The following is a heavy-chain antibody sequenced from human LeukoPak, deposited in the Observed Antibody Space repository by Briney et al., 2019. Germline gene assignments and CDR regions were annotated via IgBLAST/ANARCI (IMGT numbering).Heavy chain of an antibody. Sequence: GRSPRLSCAASGFTFDDYAMHWGRQAPGKGLEWVSGISWNSGSIGYADSVKGRFTISRDNSKNTLYLQMNSLRAEDTAVYYCARGYYYDSSVLGDAFDIWGQGTMVTVSS. CDR2: ISWNSGSI. J-gene: IGHJ3*02. D-gene: IGHD3-22*01. CDR3: ARGYYYDSSVLGDAFDI. V-gene: IGHV3-9*01. CDR1: GFTFDDYA.